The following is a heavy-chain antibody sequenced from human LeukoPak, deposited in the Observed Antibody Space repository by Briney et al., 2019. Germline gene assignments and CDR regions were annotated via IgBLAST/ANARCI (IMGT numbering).Heavy chain of an antibody. CDR1: GFTFSNFE. Sequence: GGSLRLSCAASGFTFSNFEINWVRQALGKGLEWVSYVSGRGTTKYYTGSVEGRFTISRDNAKNSVYLQMNSLRVEDTAVYYCAAVEYTSVDYWGQGTLVTVSS. CDR2: VSGRGTTK. V-gene: IGHV3-48*03. D-gene: IGHD6-6*01. CDR3: AAVEYTSVDY. J-gene: IGHJ4*02.